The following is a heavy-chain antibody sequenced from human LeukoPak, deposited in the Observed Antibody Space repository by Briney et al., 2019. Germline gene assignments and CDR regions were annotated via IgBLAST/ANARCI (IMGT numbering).Heavy chain of an antibody. V-gene: IGHV3-30-3*01. CDR2: ISYDGSNK. CDR1: GFTFSSYA. CDR3: ARGRITMIVVGDDAFDI. D-gene: IGHD3-22*01. Sequence: GGSLRLSCAASGFTFSSYAMHWVRQAPCTGLASVSAISYDGSNKYYADSVKGRFTISRDNSKNTLYLQMNSLRAEDTAVYYCARGRITMIVVGDDAFDIWGQGTMVTVSS. J-gene: IGHJ3*02.